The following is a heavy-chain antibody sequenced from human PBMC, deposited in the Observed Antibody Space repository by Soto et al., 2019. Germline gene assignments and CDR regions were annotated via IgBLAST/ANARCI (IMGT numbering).Heavy chain of an antibody. D-gene: IGHD4-17*01. V-gene: IGHV3-30*18. J-gene: IGHJ4*02. CDR3: AKVVCSLRLLPF. CDR2: ISYDGSNK. CDR1: GFTFSSYG. Sequence: QVQLVESGGGVVQPGRSLRLSCAASGFTFSSYGMHWVRQAPGKGLEWVAVISYDGSNKYYADSVKGRFTISRDNSKNTLDLQMNSLRAEDTAVYYCAKVVCSLRLLPFWGQGTLVTVSS.